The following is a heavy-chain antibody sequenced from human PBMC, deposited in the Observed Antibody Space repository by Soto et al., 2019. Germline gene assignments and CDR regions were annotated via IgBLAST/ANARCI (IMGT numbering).Heavy chain of an antibody. CDR3: ARTLRDYYFYYGMDV. J-gene: IGHJ6*02. CDR2: IYPGDSHT. D-gene: IGHD3-9*01. Sequence: GECLKISCEGSGYSFTTYYIAWVRQMPGKGLEWMGSIYPGDSHTIYSPSFQGQVTISADKSISTAYLQWSSLKASDTAMYYCARTLRDYYFYYGMDVWGQGTTVTVSS. V-gene: IGHV5-51*01. CDR1: GYSFTTYY.